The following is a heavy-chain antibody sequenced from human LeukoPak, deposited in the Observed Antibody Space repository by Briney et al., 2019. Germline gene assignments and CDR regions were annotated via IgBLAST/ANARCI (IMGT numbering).Heavy chain of an antibody. V-gene: IGHV3-23*01. CDR3: AKVACSSNWAFDY. Sequence: PGGSLRLSCAASGFTFSSYVMTWVRQAPGKGLEWVSSVSNSGGTTYYADSVKGRFTISRDNSKNTLYLQMSSLRAEDTAVYYCAKVACSSNWAFDYWGQGTLVTVSS. D-gene: IGHD2-2*01. CDR2: VSNSGGTT. J-gene: IGHJ4*02. CDR1: GFTFSSYV.